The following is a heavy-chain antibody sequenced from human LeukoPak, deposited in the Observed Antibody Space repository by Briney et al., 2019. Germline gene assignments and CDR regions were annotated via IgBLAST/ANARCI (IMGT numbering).Heavy chain of an antibody. V-gene: IGHV7-4-1*02. J-gene: IGHJ3*02. CDR3: ARSHIVVATATRKAFDI. D-gene: IGHD2-21*02. Sequence: ASVKVSCKASGYTFTSYAMNWVRQAPGQGLEWMGWINTNTGNPTYAQGFTGRFVFSLDTSVSTAYLQISSLKAEDTAVYYCARSHIVVATATRKAFDIWGQGTMVTVSS. CDR2: INTNTGNP. CDR1: GYTFTSYA.